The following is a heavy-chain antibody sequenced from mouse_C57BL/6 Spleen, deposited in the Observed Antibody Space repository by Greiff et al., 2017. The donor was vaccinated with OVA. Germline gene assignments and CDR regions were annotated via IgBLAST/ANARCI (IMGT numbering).Heavy chain of an antibody. J-gene: IGHJ1*03. V-gene: IGHV1-53*01. CDR1: GYTFTSYW. CDR3: AGYSNYVDWYFDV. D-gene: IGHD2-5*01. Sequence: VQLQQPGTELVKPGASVKLSCKASGYTFTSYWMHWVKQRPGQGLEWIGNINPSNGGTNYNEKFKSKATLTVDKSSSTAYMQLSSLTSEDSAVYYCAGYSNYVDWYFDVWGTGTTVTVSS. CDR2: INPSNGGT.